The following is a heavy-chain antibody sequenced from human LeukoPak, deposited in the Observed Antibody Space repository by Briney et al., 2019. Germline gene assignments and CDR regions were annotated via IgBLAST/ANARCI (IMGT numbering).Heavy chain of an antibody. D-gene: IGHD2-15*01. Sequence: GGSLRLSCAASGFTFSSYSMNWVRQAPGKGLEWVSSISSSSSYIYYADSVKGRFTISRDNSKNTLYLQMNSLRAEDTAVYYCAKGGGVVVSHSFDYWGQGTLVTVSS. CDR3: AKGGGVVVSHSFDY. V-gene: IGHV3-21*04. CDR2: ISSSSSYI. J-gene: IGHJ4*02. CDR1: GFTFSSYS.